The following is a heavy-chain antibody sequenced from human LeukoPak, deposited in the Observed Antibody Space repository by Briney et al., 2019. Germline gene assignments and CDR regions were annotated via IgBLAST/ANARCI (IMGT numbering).Heavy chain of an antibody. D-gene: IGHD3-3*01. CDR3: ARGHYDFWSGYYPNFDY. V-gene: IGHV1-2*02. J-gene: IGHJ4*02. CDR1: GYTFTGYY. CDR2: INPNSGGT. Sequence: ASVQVSCKASGYTFTGYYMHWVRQAPGQGLEWMGWINPNSGGTNYAQKFQGRVTMTRDTSISTAYMELSRLRSADTAVYYCARGHYDFWSGYYPNFDYWGQGTLVTVAS.